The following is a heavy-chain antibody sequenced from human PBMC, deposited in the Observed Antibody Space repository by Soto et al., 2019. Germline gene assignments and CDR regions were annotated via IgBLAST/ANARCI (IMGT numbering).Heavy chain of an antibody. D-gene: IGHD6-19*01. CDR2: ISWNSGSI. V-gene: IGHV3-9*01. Sequence: GGSLRLSCAASGFTFDDYAMHWVRQAPGKGLEWVSGISWNSGSIGYADSVKGRFTISRDNAKNSLYLQMNSLRAEDTALYYCAKDIGITSVAGHAAFDYWGQGTLVTVSS. CDR3: AKDIGITSVAGHAAFDY. CDR1: GFTFDDYA. J-gene: IGHJ4*02.